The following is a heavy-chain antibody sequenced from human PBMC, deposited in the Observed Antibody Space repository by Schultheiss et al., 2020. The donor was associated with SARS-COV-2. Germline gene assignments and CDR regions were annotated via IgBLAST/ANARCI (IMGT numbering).Heavy chain of an antibody. J-gene: IGHJ6*03. CDR3: ARGSVGNYYYYYMDV. CDR2: INHSGST. CDR1: GGSFSGYS. V-gene: IGHV4-34*01. D-gene: IGHD1-1*01. Sequence: SQTLSLTCAVYGGSFSGYSLTWIRQSPGKGLEWIGEINHSGSTNYNPSLKSRVTISVDTSKNQFSLKLSSVTAADTAVYYCARGSVGNYYYYYMDVWGKGTTVTVSS.